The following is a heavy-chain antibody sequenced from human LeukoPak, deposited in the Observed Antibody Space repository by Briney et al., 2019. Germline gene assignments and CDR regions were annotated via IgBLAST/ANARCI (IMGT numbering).Heavy chain of an antibody. J-gene: IGHJ4*02. Sequence: PGGSLRLSCAASGFIVSHNYMNWVRQAPGKGLEWVSYISSSSSTIYYADSVKGRFTISRDNAKNSLYLQMNSLRAEDTAVYYCARDQQLDGPNSFDYWGQGTLVTVSS. CDR3: ARDQQLDGPNSFDY. CDR1: GFIVSHNY. D-gene: IGHD6-13*01. CDR2: ISSSSSTI. V-gene: IGHV3-48*01.